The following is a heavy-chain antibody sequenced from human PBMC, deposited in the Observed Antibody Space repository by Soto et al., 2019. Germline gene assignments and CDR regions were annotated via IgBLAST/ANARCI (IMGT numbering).Heavy chain of an antibody. Sequence: EVQLVESGGGLVQPGGSLRLSCAASGFTFSAYEMNWVRQAPGKGLEWISYIRGGGSPIYYAESVKGRFTVSRDDAKKSQYMQINSLGVEDTAIYYCTTKMFGTTYFSNWGQGTLVAVSS. V-gene: IGHV3-48*03. D-gene: IGHD1-7*01. CDR1: GFTFSAYE. J-gene: IGHJ4*02. CDR2: IRGGGSPI. CDR3: TTKMFGTTYFSN.